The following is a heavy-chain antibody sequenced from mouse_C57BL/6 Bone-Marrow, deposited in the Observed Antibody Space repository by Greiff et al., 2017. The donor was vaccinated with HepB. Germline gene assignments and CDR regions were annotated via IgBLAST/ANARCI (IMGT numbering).Heavy chain of an antibody. D-gene: IGHD1-1*01. Sequence: EVQVVESGGGLVQPGGSMKLSCVASGFTFSNYWMNWVRQSPEKGLEWVAQIRLKSDNYATHYAESVKGRFTISRDDSKSSVYLQMNNLRAEDTGIYYCTVGIYYYGSSPYYFDYWGQGTTLTVSS. CDR3: TVGIYYYGSSPYYFDY. J-gene: IGHJ2*01. V-gene: IGHV6-3*01. CDR1: GFTFSNYW. CDR2: IRLKSDNYAT.